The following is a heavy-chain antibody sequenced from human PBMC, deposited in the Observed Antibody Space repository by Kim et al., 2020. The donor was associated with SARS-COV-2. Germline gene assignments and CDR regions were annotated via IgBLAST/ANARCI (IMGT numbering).Heavy chain of an antibody. CDR2: ILTDGSSA. V-gene: IGHV3-74*01. CDR1: GYKITDYW. J-gene: IGHJ1*01. CDR3: AIGVSVADF. Sequence: GGSLRLSCVVSGYKITDYWMHWVRHVPGKGLEWVSRILTDGSSASYADSVQGRFTISRDRAKKTLYLQMDSLREEDTAVYYCAIGVSVADFWGQGTLVSVSS. D-gene: IGHD6-19*01.